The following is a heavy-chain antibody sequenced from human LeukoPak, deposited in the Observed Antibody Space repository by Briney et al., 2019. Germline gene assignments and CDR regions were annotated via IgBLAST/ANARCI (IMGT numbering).Heavy chain of an antibody. CDR3: KQKTAYDILTGYYRGRYFDY. CDR1: GFTFDEYG. V-gene: IGHV3-20*04. J-gene: IGHJ4*02. D-gene: IGHD3-9*01. Sequence: GGSLRLSCAASGFTFDEYGMICVRQAPGKGLEWVSGSNWNGGSTGYADSVKGRFTISRDNAKNSLYLQMNSLRAEDTAFYYFKQKTAYDILTGYYRGRYFDYWGQGTLVTVSS. CDR2: SNWNGGST.